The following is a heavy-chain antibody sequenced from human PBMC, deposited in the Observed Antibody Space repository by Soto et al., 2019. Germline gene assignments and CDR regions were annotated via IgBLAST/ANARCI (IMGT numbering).Heavy chain of an antibody. V-gene: IGHV1-69*01. CDR3: ASSHIVVVTAIGYFDY. D-gene: IGHD2-21*02. Sequence: QVQLVQSGAEVRKPGSSVKVSCKASGGTFSSYAISWVRQAPGQGLEWMGGIIPIFGTANYAQKFQGRVTITADESTSTAYMELSSLRSEDTAVYYCASSHIVVVTAIGYFDYWGQGTLVTVSS. CDR1: GGTFSSYA. CDR2: IIPIFGTA. J-gene: IGHJ4*02.